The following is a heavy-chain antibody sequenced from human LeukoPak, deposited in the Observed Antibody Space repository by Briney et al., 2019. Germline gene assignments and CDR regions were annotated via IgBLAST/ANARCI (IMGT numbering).Heavy chain of an antibody. CDR1: GGSISSYY. J-gene: IGHJ6*02. CDR3: ARLGGSGSYSIYYYYGMDV. D-gene: IGHD3-10*01. CDR2: IYYSGST. Sequence: SETLSLTCTVSGGSISSYYWSWIWQPPGKGLEWIGYIYYSGSTNYNPPLKSRVTISVDTSKNQFSLKLSSVTAADTAVYYCARLGGSGSYSIYYYYGMDVWGQGTTVTVPS. V-gene: IGHV4-59*08.